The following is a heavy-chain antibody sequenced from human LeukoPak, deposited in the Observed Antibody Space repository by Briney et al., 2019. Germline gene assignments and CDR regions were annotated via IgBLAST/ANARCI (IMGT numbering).Heavy chain of an antibody. D-gene: IGHD1-26*01. J-gene: IGHJ5*02. CDR2: IYYTGST. CDR1: GDSISTYY. Sequence: SETLSLTCTVSGDSISTYYWSWIRQPPGKGLEWIGYIYYTGSTNYNPSLKSRVTISVDTSKNQFSLNLSSVTAADTAVYYCARHGPYLGRLGWFDPWGQGTLVTVSS. V-gene: IGHV4-59*08. CDR3: ARHGPYLGRLGWFDP.